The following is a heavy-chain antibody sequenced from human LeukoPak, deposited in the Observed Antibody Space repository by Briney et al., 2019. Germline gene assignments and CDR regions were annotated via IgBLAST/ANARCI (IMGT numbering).Heavy chain of an antibody. D-gene: IGHD2-15*01. CDR2: IYYSGST. Sequence: SESLSLTCTVSGGSISSSSYYWGWIRQPPGKGLDWIGSIYYSGSTYYNPSIKRRITISVDTSKNQFSLKLSSVTAADTAVYYCARGISRIDASRGAFDIWGQGTMVTVSS. V-gene: IGHV4-39*07. CDR1: GGSISSSSYY. CDR3: ARGISRIDASRGAFDI. J-gene: IGHJ3*02.